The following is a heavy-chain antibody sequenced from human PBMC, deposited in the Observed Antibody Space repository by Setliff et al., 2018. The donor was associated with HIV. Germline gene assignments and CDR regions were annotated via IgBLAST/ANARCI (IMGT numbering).Heavy chain of an antibody. V-gene: IGHV4-34*01. CDR2: MNHRGVI. J-gene: IGHJ4*02. D-gene: IGHD2-21*02. Sequence: SETLSLTCTVYGGSFSGYYWTWIRQPPGKGLEFIGEMNHRGVIKYLSSLKSRVTMAVDTSKKQFSLKLKSVTAADTAMYYCAISIVGVTSEMYWAQGTLVTVSS. CDR1: GGSFSGYY. CDR3: AISIVGVTSEMY.